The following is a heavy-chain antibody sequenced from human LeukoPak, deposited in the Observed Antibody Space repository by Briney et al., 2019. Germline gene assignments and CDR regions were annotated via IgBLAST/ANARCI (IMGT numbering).Heavy chain of an antibody. CDR2: ISWNSGKV. Sequence: GGSLRLSCTPSGFTFADFAMHWVRQAPGKGLEWVSGISWNSGKVCYADSVKGRFTISRDNAKNSLYLQMNSLRPEDTALYYCTKDDGWLSWGQGTLVTVSS. CDR1: GFTFADFA. CDR3: TKDDGWLS. V-gene: IGHV3-9*01. J-gene: IGHJ3*01. D-gene: IGHD2/OR15-2a*01.